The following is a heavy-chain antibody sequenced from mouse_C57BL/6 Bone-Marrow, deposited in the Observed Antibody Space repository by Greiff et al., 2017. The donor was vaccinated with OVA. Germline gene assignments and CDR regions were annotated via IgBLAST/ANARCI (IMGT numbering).Heavy chain of an antibody. D-gene: IGHD2-4*01. CDR2: INPSNGGT. CDR1: GYTFTSYW. V-gene: IGHV1-53*01. Sequence: QVHVKQSGTELVKPGASVKLSCKASGYTFTSYWMHWVKQRPGQGLEWIGNINPSNGGTNYNEKFKSKATLTVDKSSSTAYMQLSSLTSEDSAVYYCARPSYDYDCAMDYWSQGTSVTVSS. J-gene: IGHJ4*01. CDR3: ARPSYDYDCAMDY.